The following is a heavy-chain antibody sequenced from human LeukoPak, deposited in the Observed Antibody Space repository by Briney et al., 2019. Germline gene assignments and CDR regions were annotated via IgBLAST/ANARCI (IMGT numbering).Heavy chain of an antibody. J-gene: IGHJ3*02. V-gene: IGHV3-21*01. D-gene: IGHD2-21*02. CDR1: GFTFSTYD. CDR3: ARGGVTAIRSDAFDI. CDR2: LTIDSACI. Sequence: GESLKISCAASGFTFSTYDMNWVRQAPGKGLEWVSSLTIDSACIYYADSVKGRFTVSRDNAKNSLYLEMNSLRAEDTAVYYCARGGVTAIRSDAFDIWGHGTMVTVSS.